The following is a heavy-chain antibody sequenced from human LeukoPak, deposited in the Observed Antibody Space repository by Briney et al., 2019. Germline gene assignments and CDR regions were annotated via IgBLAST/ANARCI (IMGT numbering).Heavy chain of an antibody. D-gene: IGHD3-16*01. V-gene: IGHV4-59*01. CDR2: IYYSGST. CDR3: ARATWGANWFDP. CDR1: GGSISSYY. Sequence: SETLSLTCTVSGGSISSYYWSWIRQPPGKGLEWIGYIYYSGSTNYNPSLKSRVTISVDTSKNQFSLKLSSVTAADTAVYYCARATWGANWFDPWGQGTLVTVSS. J-gene: IGHJ5*02.